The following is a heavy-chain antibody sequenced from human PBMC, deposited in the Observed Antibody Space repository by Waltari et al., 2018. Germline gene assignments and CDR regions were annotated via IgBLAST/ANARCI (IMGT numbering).Heavy chain of an antibody. CDR2: IAIDGSNK. CDR3: AKEVRVSGTTLYSDGMDV. D-gene: IGHD1-20*01. V-gene: IGHV3-30*18. Sequence: QVQLVESGGGVVQPGRSLRLSCAASRFIFGSFGIHGVRQAPGKGLESVASIAIDGSNKQYADSVNGRFTISRDNYKNMLYLQMNSLKAEDTAVYYCAKEVRVSGTTLYSDGMDVWGQGTTVTVSS. CDR1: RFIFGSFG. J-gene: IGHJ6*02.